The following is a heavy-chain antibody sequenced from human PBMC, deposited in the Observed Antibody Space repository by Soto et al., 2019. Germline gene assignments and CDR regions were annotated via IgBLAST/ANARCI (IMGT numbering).Heavy chain of an antibody. CDR3: ARGQEVGAHFFDS. CDR1: GFTFSGFD. Sequence: GGSLRLSCEASGFTFSGFDMHWVRQPTGKGLEWVSTIGTAGDTYYAVSLKGRFTISRDNAKNSWSLEMNRLIAGDTAVYFWARGQEVGAHFFDSWGQGTQVTVSS. V-gene: IGHV3-13*01. J-gene: IGHJ4*02. D-gene: IGHD2-15*01. CDR2: IGTAGDT.